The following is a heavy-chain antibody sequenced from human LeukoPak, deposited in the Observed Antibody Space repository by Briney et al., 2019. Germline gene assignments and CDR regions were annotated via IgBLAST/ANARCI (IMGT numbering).Heavy chain of an antibody. D-gene: IGHD3-10*01. CDR3: ARYYYYYGSGSYYNVPYCFDY. J-gene: IGHJ4*02. CDR1: GFTFSSYS. Sequence: PGGSLRLSCAASGFTFSSYSMNWVRQAPGKGLEWVSSISSSSSYIYYADSVKGRFTISRDNAKNSLYLQMNSLRAEDTAVYYCARYYYYYGSGSYYNVPYCFDYWGQGTLVTVSS. V-gene: IGHV3-21*01. CDR2: ISSSSSYI.